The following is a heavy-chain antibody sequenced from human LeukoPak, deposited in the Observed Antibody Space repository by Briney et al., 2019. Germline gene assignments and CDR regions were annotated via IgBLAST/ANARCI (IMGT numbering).Heavy chain of an antibody. CDR2: INGRGTVT. J-gene: IGHJ4*02. Sequence: GGSLRLSCAASGFTFSTYTMSWVRQAPGKGLEWVSHINGRGTVTYYAESVKGQFAISRDNSKTTLYLQMNSLRAEDTAVYYCARVLDTSGYYYNFDYWGQGTLVTVSP. D-gene: IGHD3-22*01. V-gene: IGHV3-23*01. CDR1: GFTFSTYT. CDR3: ARVLDTSGYYYNFDY.